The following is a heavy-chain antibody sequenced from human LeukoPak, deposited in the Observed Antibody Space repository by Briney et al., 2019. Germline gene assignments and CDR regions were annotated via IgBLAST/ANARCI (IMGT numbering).Heavy chain of an antibody. J-gene: IGHJ4*02. D-gene: IGHD1-7*01. CDR1: GFTFSDYY. V-gene: IGHV3-11*01. CDR2: ISTSGSNM. Sequence: GGSLRLSCAASGFTFSDYYMSWVRQAPGKGLEWVSYISTSGSNMYYADSVKGRFTISRDNAKNSLYLQMNSLRAEDTAVYYCARFSDQWNSYCLDYWGQGTLVTVSS. CDR3: ARFSDQWNSYCLDY.